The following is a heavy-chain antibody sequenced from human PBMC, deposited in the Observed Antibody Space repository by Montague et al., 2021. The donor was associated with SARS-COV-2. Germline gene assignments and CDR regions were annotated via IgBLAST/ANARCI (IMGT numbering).Heavy chain of an antibody. D-gene: IGHD5-24*01. V-gene: IGHV3-9*01. CDR2: ISWNSGSI. J-gene: IGHJ3*02. Sequence: SLRLSCAASGLTFDDYAMHWVRPAPGKGLEWVSGISWNSGSIGYADSVKGRFTISRDNAKNSLYLQMNSLRAEDTALYYCAKLPYERWLQSRKRRDAFDIWGQGTIVTVSS. CDR1: GLTFDDYA. CDR3: AKLPYERWLQSRKRRDAFDI.